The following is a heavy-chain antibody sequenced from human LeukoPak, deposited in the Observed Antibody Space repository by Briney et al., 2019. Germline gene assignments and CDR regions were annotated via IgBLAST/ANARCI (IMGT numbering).Heavy chain of an antibody. V-gene: IGHV3-23*01. Sequence: GGSLRLSCAASGFTFSSYAMSWVRQAPGKGLEWVSAISASGDRTYYADSVKGRFTISRDNSKNTLYLQMNSLRAEDTAVYSCAKNGEVLSWFDPWGQGTLVTVSS. CDR2: ISASGDRT. CDR3: AKNGEVLSWFDP. CDR1: GFTFSSYA. D-gene: IGHD3-10*01. J-gene: IGHJ5*02.